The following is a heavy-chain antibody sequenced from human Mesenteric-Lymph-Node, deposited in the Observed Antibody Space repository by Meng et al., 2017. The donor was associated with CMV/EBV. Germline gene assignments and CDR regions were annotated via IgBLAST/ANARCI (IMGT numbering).Heavy chain of an antibody. D-gene: IGHD2-2*03. Sequence: SVTVSCKGSGYSFTSYWIAWVRQIRGKGLEWMGIIYPGDSETTYSPSFQGQVTISADKSISTAFLQWSSLKASDTAMYYCARHASGYCSNTNRFAKGAFDIWGQGTMVTVSS. V-gene: IGHV5-51*01. CDR1: GYSFTSYW. CDR2: IYPGDSET. J-gene: IGHJ3*02. CDR3: ARHASGYCSNTNRFAKGAFDI.